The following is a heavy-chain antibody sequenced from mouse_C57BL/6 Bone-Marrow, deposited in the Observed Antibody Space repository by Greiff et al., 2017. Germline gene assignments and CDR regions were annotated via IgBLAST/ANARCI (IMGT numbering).Heavy chain of an antibody. Sequence: QVQLQQPGAELVMPGASVKLSCKASGYTFTSYWMHWVKQRPGQGLEWIGEIDPSDSYTNYNQKFKGKSTLTVDKSSSTAYMQLSSLTSEDSAVYYCARDYGSSYDWYIDVWGTGTTVTVSS. CDR3: ARDYGSSYDWYIDV. J-gene: IGHJ1*03. CDR1: GYTFTSYW. D-gene: IGHD1-1*01. V-gene: IGHV1-69*01. CDR2: IDPSDSYT.